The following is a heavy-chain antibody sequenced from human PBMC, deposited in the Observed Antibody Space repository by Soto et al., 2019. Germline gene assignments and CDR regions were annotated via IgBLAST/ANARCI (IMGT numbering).Heavy chain of an antibody. D-gene: IGHD6-6*01. J-gene: IGHJ6*02. CDR3: ARVLARRRYYYYGTDV. Sequence: ASVKVCCKASGYTFTGYYMHWVRQAPGQGLEWMGWINPNSGGTNYAQKFQGRVTMTRDTSISTAYMELSRLRSDDTAVYYCARVLARRRYYYYGTDVPGQVSNVTVSS. CDR1: GYTFTGYY. V-gene: IGHV1-2*02. CDR2: INPNSGGT.